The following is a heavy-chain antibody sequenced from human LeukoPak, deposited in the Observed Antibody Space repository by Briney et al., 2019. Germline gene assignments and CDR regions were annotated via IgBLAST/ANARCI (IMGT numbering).Heavy chain of an antibody. V-gene: IGHV3-30*04. CDR1: GFTVSTFP. CDR2: ISHDGRDT. CDR3: ARVGRVSIYPSYMDV. D-gene: IGHD6-6*01. Sequence: GTSLRLSCEASGFTVSTFPMHWVRQTPDKRLEWVAVISHDGRDTYYADSVKGRFTISRDNSKNTLYLQMNSLSPEDTAVVYCARVGRVSIYPSYMDVWGKGTTVIVSS. J-gene: IGHJ6*03.